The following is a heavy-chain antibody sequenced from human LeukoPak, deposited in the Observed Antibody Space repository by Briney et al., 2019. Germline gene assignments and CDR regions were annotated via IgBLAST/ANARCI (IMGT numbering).Heavy chain of an antibody. CDR1: GGSISSYY. CDR2: IYYSGST. J-gene: IGHJ4*02. Sequence: SETLSLTCTVSGGSISSYYWSWIRQPPGKGLEWIGYIYYSGSTNYNPSLKSRVTISVDTSKNQFSLKLTSVTAADTAVYYCARMSPRLRRLTLTTTKGFDYWGQGTLVTVSS. CDR3: ARMSPRLRRLTLTTTKGFDY. V-gene: IGHV4-59*12. D-gene: IGHD4-17*01.